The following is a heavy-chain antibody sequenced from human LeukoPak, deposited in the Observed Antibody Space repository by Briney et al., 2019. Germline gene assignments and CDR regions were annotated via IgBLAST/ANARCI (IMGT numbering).Heavy chain of an antibody. CDR3: ASWDLPGSGTFESDY. CDR1: GFTFSSYE. D-gene: IGHD6-19*01. V-gene: IGHV3-48*03. Sequence: GGSLRLSCAASGFTFSSYEMNWVRQAPGKGLEWVLYISSSGSTIYYADSVKGRFTISRDNAKNSLYLQMNSLRAEDTAVYYCASWDLPGSGTFESDYWGQGTLVTVSS. J-gene: IGHJ4*02. CDR2: ISSSGSTI.